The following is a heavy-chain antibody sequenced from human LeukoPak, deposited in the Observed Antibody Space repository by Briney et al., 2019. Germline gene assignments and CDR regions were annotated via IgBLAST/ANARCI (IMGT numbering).Heavy chain of an antibody. V-gene: IGHV1-8*01. Sequence: ASVKVSRKASGYTFTSYDINWVRQATGQGLEWMGWMNPNSGNTGYAQKFQGRVTMTRNTSISTAYMELSSLRSEDTAVYYCARAAGLWSIYDAFDIWGQGTMVTVSS. CDR3: ARAAGLWSIYDAFDI. D-gene: IGHD5-18*01. CDR1: GYTFTSYD. CDR2: MNPNSGNT. J-gene: IGHJ3*02.